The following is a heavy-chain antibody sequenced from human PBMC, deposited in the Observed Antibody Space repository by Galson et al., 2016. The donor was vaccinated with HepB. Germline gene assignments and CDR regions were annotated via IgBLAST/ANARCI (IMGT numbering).Heavy chain of an antibody. D-gene: IGHD5-24*01. J-gene: IGHJ4*02. V-gene: IGHV3-21*01. CDR2: ISRTSSYI. CDR3: ARDMAGYNWIDF. CDR1: GFNFNTYD. Sequence: SLRLSCAASGFNFNTYDMNWVRQAPGKGLEWVSYISRTSSYIYYADSVRGRFTISRDNAKNSLFLQLNSLRAADTAIYYCARDMAGYNWIDFWGLGTLGTVSS.